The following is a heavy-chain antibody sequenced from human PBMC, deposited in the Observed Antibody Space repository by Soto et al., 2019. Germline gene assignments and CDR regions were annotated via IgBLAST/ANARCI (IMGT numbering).Heavy chain of an antibody. D-gene: IGHD6-19*01. CDR2: MNPSSGNT. V-gene: IGHV1-8*01. CDR3: ARGGVYSSGWYELDY. J-gene: IGHJ4*02. Sequence: QVQLVQSGAEVTKSGASVKVSCKTSGYTFSSYNINWVRQATGQGLEWMGWMNPSSGNTGYAQKFQGRVTLSLSTSTSTAYVDLSSLTSEYTAVYDCARGGVYSSGWYELDYWGQGTRVTVSS. CDR1: GYTFSSYN.